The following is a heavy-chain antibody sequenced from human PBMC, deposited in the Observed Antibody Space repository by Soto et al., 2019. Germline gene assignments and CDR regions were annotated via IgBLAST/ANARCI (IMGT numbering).Heavy chain of an antibody. Sequence: RASVKVSCKASGYTFTSYAMHWVRQAPGQRLEWMGWSNAGNGNTKYSQEFQGRVTITRDTSASTAYMELSSLRSEDMAVYYCARGSGEGGYVFDYWGQGTLVTVSS. CDR1: GYTFTSYA. V-gene: IGHV1-3*02. D-gene: IGHD5-12*01. J-gene: IGHJ4*02. CDR2: SNAGNGNT. CDR3: ARGSGEGGYVFDY.